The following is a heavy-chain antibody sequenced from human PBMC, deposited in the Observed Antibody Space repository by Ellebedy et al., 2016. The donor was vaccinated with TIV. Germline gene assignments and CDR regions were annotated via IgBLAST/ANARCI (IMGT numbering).Heavy chain of an antibody. V-gene: IGHV3-9*01. CDR3: AMETSGWIDH. CDR1: GFNFGGHA. D-gene: IGHD6-19*01. J-gene: IGHJ4*02. CDR2: IRWNSDTI. Sequence: SLKISXAASGFNFGGHAMHWVRQAPGKGLEWVSHIRWNSDTIGYADSVKGRFTISRDNAKNSLYLEMNSLRVEDPGLYYCAMETSGWIDHWGQGTLVTVSS.